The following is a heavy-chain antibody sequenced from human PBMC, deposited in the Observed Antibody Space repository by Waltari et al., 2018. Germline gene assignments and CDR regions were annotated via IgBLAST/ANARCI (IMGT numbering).Heavy chain of an antibody. CDR1: GFTFSSYS. V-gene: IGHV3-21*01. CDR3: ASPDYDFWSTSLTWMDV. D-gene: IGHD3-3*01. J-gene: IGHJ6*04. CDR2: ISSSSSYI. Sequence: EVQLVESGGGLVKPGGSLRLSCAASGFTFSSYSMNWVRQAPGKGLEWVSSISSSSSYIYYADSVKGRFTISRDNAKNSLYLQMNSLRAEDTAVYYCASPDYDFWSTSLTWMDVWGKGTTVTVSS.